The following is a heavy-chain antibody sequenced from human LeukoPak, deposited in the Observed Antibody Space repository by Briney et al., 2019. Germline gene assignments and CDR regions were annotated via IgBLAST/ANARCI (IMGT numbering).Heavy chain of an antibody. D-gene: IGHD3-22*01. Sequence: PSETLSLTCAVYGGSFSGYYWSWIRQPPGKGLEWIGEINHSGSTNYNPSLKSRVTISVDTSKNQFSLKLSSVTAADTAVYYCARGGYYYDSSGYVRRGNYEGSVAFDIWGQGTMVTVSS. CDR3: ARGGYYYDSSGYVRRGNYEGSVAFDI. CDR2: INHSGST. V-gene: IGHV4-34*01. J-gene: IGHJ3*02. CDR1: GGSFSGYY.